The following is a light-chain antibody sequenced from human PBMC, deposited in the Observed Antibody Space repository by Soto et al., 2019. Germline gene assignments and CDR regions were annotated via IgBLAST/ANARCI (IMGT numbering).Light chain of an antibody. CDR2: DVS. V-gene: IGLV2-11*01. CDR1: SSDVGGYNY. J-gene: IGLJ1*01. Sequence: QSALTQPRSVSGSPGQSVTISCTGTSSDVGGYNYVSWYQQHPGKAPKLMLYDVSKRPSGVPDRFSGSKSGNTASLTISGLQAADEADYYCCSYAGSYVYVFGTGTKLTVL. CDR3: CSYAGSYVYV.